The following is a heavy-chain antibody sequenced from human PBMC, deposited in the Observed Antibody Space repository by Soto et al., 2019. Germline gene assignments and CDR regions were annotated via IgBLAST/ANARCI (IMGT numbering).Heavy chain of an antibody. D-gene: IGHD3-3*01. Sequence: GGSLRLSCAASGFTFSSYSMSWVRQAPGKGLEWVSAISGSGGSTYYADSVKGRFTISRDNSKNTLYLQMNSLRAEDTAVYYCAKDISRFWSGYLKKYYYMDVWGKGTTVTVSS. CDR1: GFTFSSYS. CDR2: ISGSGGST. V-gene: IGHV3-23*01. CDR3: AKDISRFWSGYLKKYYYMDV. J-gene: IGHJ6*03.